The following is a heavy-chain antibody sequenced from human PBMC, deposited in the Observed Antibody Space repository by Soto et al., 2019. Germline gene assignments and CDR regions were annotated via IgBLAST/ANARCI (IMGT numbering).Heavy chain of an antibody. CDR1: GYTFTAYY. CDR3: ARADSIRPYYYNMDV. J-gene: IGHJ6*02. D-gene: IGHD2-21*01. V-gene: IGHV1-2*02. Sequence: QVQLVQSGAAVEKPGASVKVSCKASGYTFTAYYIHWVRQARGQGLEWLGWINPNSGGTYYSQKFQAGITLTRETSITTAYMELTRLRSDDTAVYYCARADSIRPYYYNMDVWGQGTTVSVSS. CDR2: INPNSGGT.